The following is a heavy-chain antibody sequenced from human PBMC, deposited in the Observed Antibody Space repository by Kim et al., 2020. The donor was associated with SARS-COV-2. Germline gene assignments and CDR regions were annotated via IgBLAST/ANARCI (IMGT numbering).Heavy chain of an antibody. J-gene: IGHJ4*02. V-gene: IGHV3-23*01. Sequence: DCGKGRFTNSRDNSKNTLDQQMNSLRPEDTAVYYCAKDDSWVALKRFDYWGQGTLVTVSS. D-gene: IGHD1-1*01. CDR3: AKDDSWVALKRFDY.